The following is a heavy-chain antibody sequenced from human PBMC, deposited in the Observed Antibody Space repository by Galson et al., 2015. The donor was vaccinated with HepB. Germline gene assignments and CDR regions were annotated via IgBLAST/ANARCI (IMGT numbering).Heavy chain of an antibody. CDR3: AKYPGSSGWYDAFDI. CDR1: GFTFSNYP. V-gene: IGHV3-23*01. CDR2: ISGSGGST. J-gene: IGHJ3*02. Sequence: SLRLSCAASGFTFSNYPMSWVRQAPGKGLEWVSAISGSGGSTYYADSVKGRFTISRDNAKNTLYLQMNSLRAEDTAVYYCAKYPGSSGWYDAFDIWGQGTMVTVSS. D-gene: IGHD6-19*01.